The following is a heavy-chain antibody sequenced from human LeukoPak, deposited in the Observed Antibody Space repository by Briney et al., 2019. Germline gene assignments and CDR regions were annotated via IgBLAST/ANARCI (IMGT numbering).Heavy chain of an antibody. CDR2: ISTYNGDT. Sequence: ASVKVSCKASGYTFPNYGISWVRQAPGQGLEWMGWISTYNGDTNYAQKLQGRVTMTTDTSTSTAYMELRSLRSDDTAVYYCARDLGFACVDYWGQGTLVTVSS. CDR3: ARDLGFACVDY. D-gene: IGHD2-15*01. V-gene: IGHV1-18*01. CDR1: GYTFPNYG. J-gene: IGHJ4*02.